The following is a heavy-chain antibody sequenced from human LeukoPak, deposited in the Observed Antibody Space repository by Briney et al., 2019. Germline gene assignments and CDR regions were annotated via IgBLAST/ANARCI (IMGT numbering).Heavy chain of an antibody. CDR3: AKDGENSYGYEFDY. CDR2: ISGSGGST. CDR1: GFTFSSYG. D-gene: IGHD5-18*01. V-gene: IGHV3-23*01. J-gene: IGHJ4*02. Sequence: GRSLRLSCAASGFTFSSYGMHWVRQAPGKGLEWVSAISGSGGSTYYADSVKGRFTISRDNSKNTLYLQMNSLRAEDTAVYYCAKDGENSYGYEFDYWGQGTLVTVSS.